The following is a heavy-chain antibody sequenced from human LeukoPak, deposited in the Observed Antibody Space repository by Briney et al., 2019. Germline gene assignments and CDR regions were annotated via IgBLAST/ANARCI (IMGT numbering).Heavy chain of an antibody. J-gene: IGHJ4*02. CDR2: IIPIFGTA. CDR3: ATPGFFDYDSSGSQPFDY. Sequence: SVKVSCTASGGTFSSYAISWVRQAPGQGLEWMGGIIPIFGTANYAQKFQGRVTMTEDTSTDTAYMELSSLRSEDTAVYYCATPGFFDYDSSGSQPFDYWGQGTLVTVSS. V-gene: IGHV1-69*06. D-gene: IGHD3-22*01. CDR1: GGTFSSYA.